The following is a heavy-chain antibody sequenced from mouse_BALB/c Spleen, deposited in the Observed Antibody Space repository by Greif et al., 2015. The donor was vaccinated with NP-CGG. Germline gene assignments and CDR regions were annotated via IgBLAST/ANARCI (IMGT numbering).Heavy chain of an antibody. V-gene: IGHV1S81*02. D-gene: IGHD2-3*01. Sequence: QVQLQQSGAELVKPGASVKLSCKASGYTFTSYWMHWVKQRPGQGLEWIGEINPSNGRTNYNEKFKSKATLTVDKSSSTAYMQLSSLTSEDSEVYYCAIYDGYYYYAMDYWGQGTSVTVSS. CDR1: GYTFTSYW. CDR2: INPSNGRT. CDR3: AIYDGYYYYAMDY. J-gene: IGHJ4*01.